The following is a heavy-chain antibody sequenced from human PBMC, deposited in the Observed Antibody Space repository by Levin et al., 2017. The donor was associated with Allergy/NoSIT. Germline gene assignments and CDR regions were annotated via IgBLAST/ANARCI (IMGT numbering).Heavy chain of an antibody. J-gene: IGHJ4*02. Sequence: QPGGSLRLSCSGSGFTFGNYAINWVRQAPGKGLEWVASISAKAYGGAPGYAASVEGRFTLSRDDSKSIAYLQMNSLNTDDTAMYYCTSEWWTDERVYFDYWGQGTLVTVSS. V-gene: IGHV3-49*04. CDR1: GFTFGNYA. CDR2: ISAKAYGGAP. D-gene: IGHD2-8*01. CDR3: TSEWWTDERVYFDY.